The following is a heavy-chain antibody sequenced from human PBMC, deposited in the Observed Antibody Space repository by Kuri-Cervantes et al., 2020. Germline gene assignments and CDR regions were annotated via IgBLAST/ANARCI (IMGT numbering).Heavy chain of an antibody. V-gene: IGHV3-30*03. J-gene: IGHJ4*02. CDR1: GFTFSSYG. CDR3: WYYYDSSGYFQYYFDY. D-gene: IGHD3-22*01. Sequence: GESLKISCAASGFTFSSYGMHWVRQAPGKGLEWVAVISYDGSNKYYADSVKGRFAISRDNSKNTLYLQMNSLRAEDTAVYYCWYYYDSSGYFQYYFDYWGQGTLVTVSS. CDR2: ISYDGSNK.